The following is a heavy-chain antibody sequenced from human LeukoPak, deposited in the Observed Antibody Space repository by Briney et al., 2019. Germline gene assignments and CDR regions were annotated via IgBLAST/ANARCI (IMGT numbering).Heavy chain of an antibody. CDR2: ISSSGSTI. J-gene: IGHJ5*02. Sequence: GGSLRLSCAASGFTFSSYEMNWVRQAPGKGLEWVSYISSSGSTIYYADSVKGRFTISRDNSKNTLYLQMNSLRAEDTAVYYCAKSVGRQQLVTLSNWFDPWGQGTLVTVSS. CDR3: AKSVGRQQLVTLSNWFDP. D-gene: IGHD6-13*01. V-gene: IGHV3-48*03. CDR1: GFTFSSYE.